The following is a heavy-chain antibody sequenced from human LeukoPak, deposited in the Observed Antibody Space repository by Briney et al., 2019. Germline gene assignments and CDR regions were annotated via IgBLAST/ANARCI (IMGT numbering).Heavy chain of an antibody. V-gene: IGHV3-20*04. CDR1: GFSNADYG. Sequence: GGSLRLSCVGAGFSNADYGMSWVRQGPGKGLEWVAGIDWNGDALQYADSVEGRFTISRDNAKNSLYLQMDILRPEDTGVYYCARDLSAPWYSLAYWGQGTLVTVSS. J-gene: IGHJ4*02. D-gene: IGHD2-21*02. CDR3: ARDLSAPWYSLAY. CDR2: IDWNGDAL.